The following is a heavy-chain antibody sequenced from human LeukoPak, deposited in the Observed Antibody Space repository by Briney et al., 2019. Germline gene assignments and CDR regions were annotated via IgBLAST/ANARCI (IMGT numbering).Heavy chain of an antibody. J-gene: IGHJ6*04. CDR1: GFTFSNYW. Sequence: GGSLRLSCAASGFTFSNYWMSWVRQAPGKGREWVANIKQDGSEKFYVDSVKGRFTISRDNAKKSLYLQMNSLRVEDTAVYYCAKGDPYYGMDVWGKGTTVTVSS. CDR3: AKGDPYYGMDV. V-gene: IGHV3-7*01. CDR2: IKQDGSEK.